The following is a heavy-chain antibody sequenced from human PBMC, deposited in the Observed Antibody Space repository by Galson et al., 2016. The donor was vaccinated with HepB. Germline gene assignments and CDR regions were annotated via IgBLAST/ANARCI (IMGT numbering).Heavy chain of an antibody. CDR1: GFTVSNNY. CDR2: INHSGST. J-gene: IGHJ3*02. Sequence: LRLSCAASGFTVSNNYMSWVRQAPGKGLEWIGEINHSGSTNYNPSLKSRVTISVATSKNQFSLKLSSVTAADTAMYYCAREDDFWSDYYDWRSFNIWGQGTMVTVSS. CDR3: AREDDFWSDYYDWRSFNI. D-gene: IGHD3-3*01. V-gene: IGHV4-34*01.